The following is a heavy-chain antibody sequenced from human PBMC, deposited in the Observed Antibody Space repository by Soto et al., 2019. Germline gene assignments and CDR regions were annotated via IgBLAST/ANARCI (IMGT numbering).Heavy chain of an antibody. CDR3: ARGASNTTCWYTWFDP. CDR1: GGTFSTYP. V-gene: IGHV1-69*01. D-gene: IGHD6-13*01. J-gene: IGHJ5*02. CDR2: IIPKFGTT. Sequence: QVQLVQSGAEVKKPGSSVKVSCKVSGGTFSTYPINWVRQAPGQGLEFMGGIIPKFGTTNYAQKFRGTVTITANEPTSTAYRGLDNLRPEDTAVNYCARGASNTTCWYTWFDPGGKGTLVTVPS.